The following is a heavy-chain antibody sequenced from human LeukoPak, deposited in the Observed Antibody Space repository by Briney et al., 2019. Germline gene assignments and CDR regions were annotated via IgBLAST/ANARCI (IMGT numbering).Heavy chain of an antibody. J-gene: IGHJ4*02. CDR1: GFTFSSYW. Sequence: RGSLRHSSAASGFTFSSYWMSWVRQAPGKGLEWVANIKQDGSEKYYVDSVKGRFTISRDNAKNSLYLQMNSLRAEDTAVYYCAREGFLDYFDYWGQGTLVTVSS. CDR2: IKQDGSEK. D-gene: IGHD2/OR15-2a*01. V-gene: IGHV3-7*01. CDR3: AREGFLDYFDY.